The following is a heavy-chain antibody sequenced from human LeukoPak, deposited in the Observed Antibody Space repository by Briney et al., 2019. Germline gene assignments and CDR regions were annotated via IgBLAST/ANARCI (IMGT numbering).Heavy chain of an antibody. V-gene: IGHV1-46*03. CDR1: GYTSTSYY. Sequence: ASVKVSCKASGYTSTSYYMHWVRQAPGQGLEWMGIINPSGGSTSYAQKFQGRVTMARDTSTSTVYMELSSLRSEDTAVYYCARDDGDYVWGSYRHRFDYWGQGTLVTVSS. CDR2: INPSGGST. CDR3: ARDDGDYVWGSYRHRFDY. D-gene: IGHD3-16*02. J-gene: IGHJ4*02.